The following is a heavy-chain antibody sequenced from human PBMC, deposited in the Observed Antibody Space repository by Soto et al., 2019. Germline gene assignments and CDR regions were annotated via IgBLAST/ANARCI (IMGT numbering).Heavy chain of an antibody. CDR3: ARGISLIVEVQRDAPDKYSFAS. CDR1: GGSLSGRF. V-gene: IGHV4-34*01. J-gene: IGHJ4*01. D-gene: IGHD2-21*01. CDR2: INHSGST. Sequence: PSEARCLTWGVYGGSLSGRFWRGFRQPPGKGLEWIGEINHSGSTNFNPSLKSRVTISVDTSKNQFSLKVNSLTAADTAVYYCARGISLIVEVQRDAPDKYSFASWGQGPVVT.